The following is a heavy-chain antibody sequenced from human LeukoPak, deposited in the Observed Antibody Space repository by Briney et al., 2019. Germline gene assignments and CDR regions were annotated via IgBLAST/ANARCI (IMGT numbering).Heavy chain of an antibody. V-gene: IGHV3-74*01. J-gene: IGHJ4*02. CDR2: IKPDGSDT. CDR3: ARGKYGGYFIDY. Sequence: GRSLRLSCGDSGFAFTTHWIHWVRQAPGKGLVWVSRIKPDGSDTNYADSVKGRFTISRDNAKNTVYLQMNSLRAEDTAVYYCARGKYGGYFIDYWGQGTLVTVSS. CDR1: GFAFTTHW. D-gene: IGHD5-12*01.